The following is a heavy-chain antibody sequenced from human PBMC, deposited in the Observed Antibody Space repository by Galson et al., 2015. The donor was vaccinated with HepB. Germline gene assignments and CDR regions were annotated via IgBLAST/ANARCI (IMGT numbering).Heavy chain of an antibody. Sequence: SETLSLTCTVSGGSISSSSYYWGWIRQPPGKGLEWIGSIYYSGSTYYNPSLKSRVTISVDTSKNQFSLKLSSVTATDTAVYYCARHAGGAVAGTLRDFDPWGQGTLVTVSS. D-gene: IGHD6-19*01. CDR3: ARHAGGAVAGTLRDFDP. CDR1: GGSISSSSYY. V-gene: IGHV4-39*01. J-gene: IGHJ5*02. CDR2: IYYSGST.